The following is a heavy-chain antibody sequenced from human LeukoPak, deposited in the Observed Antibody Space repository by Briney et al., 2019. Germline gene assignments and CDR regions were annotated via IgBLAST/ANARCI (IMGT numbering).Heavy chain of an antibody. CDR3: ARGLWFGELLYD. J-gene: IGHJ4*02. D-gene: IGHD3-10*01. V-gene: IGHV4-61*08. Sequence: PSETLSLTCTVSGGSISSGGYYWSWIRQHPGKGLEWIGYIYYSGSTYYNPSLKSRVTISVDTSKNQFSLKLSSVTAADTAVYYCARGLWFGELLYDWGQGTLVTVSS. CDR2: IYYSGST. CDR1: GGSISSGGYY.